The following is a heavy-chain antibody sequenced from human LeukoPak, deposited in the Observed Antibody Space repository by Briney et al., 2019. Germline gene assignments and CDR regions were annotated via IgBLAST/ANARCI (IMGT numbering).Heavy chain of an antibody. J-gene: IGHJ5*02. CDR3: AGDGDGFDP. CDR1: GFIFSSYG. CDR2: IRYDGSNE. Sequence: GGSLRLSCAASGFIFSSYGMHWVRQAPGKGLEWVAFIRYDGSNEYYADSVKGRFAISRDNSRNTLYLQMNSLRAEDTAVYYCAGDGDGFDPWGQGTLVTVSS. D-gene: IGHD2-21*01. V-gene: IGHV3-30*02.